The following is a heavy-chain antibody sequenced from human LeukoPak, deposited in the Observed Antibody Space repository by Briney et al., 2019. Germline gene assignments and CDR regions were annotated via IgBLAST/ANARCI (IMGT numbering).Heavy chain of an antibody. Sequence: GGSLRLSCAASGFTFSSYWMSWVRQAPGKGLEWVANIKQDGSEQYYVDSVKGRFTTSRDNAKNSLYLQMNSLRAEDTALYYCATDRYSSGWYDYFDYWGPGTLVTVSS. J-gene: IGHJ4*02. CDR3: ATDRYSSGWYDYFDY. CDR2: IKQDGSEQ. D-gene: IGHD6-19*01. CDR1: GFTFSSYW. V-gene: IGHV3-7*01.